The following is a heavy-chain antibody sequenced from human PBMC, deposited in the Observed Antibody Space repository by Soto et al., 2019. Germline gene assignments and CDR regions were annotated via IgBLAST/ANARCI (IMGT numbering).Heavy chain of an antibody. Sequence: PSETLSLMCTVAGGSVSRGEYYWSWIRQPPGKGLEWIGYIYYSGSTYYNPSLKSRVTISVDTSKNQFSLKLSSVTAADTAVYYCARDRGYYDSSGYHDCFDNWG. D-gene: IGHD3-22*01. V-gene: IGHV4-30-4*01. J-gene: IGHJ3*02. CDR1: GGSVSRGEYY. CDR2: IYYSGST. CDR3: ARDRGYYDSSGYHDCFDN.